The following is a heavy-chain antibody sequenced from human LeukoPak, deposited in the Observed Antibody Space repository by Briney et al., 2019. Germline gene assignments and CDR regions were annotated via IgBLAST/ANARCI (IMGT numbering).Heavy chain of an antibody. CDR2: IKQDGSEK. CDR1: GLTFSSYW. D-gene: IGHD3-10*01. CDR3: ARDRGSYFY. V-gene: IGHV3-7*03. Sequence: GGSLRLSCAASGLTFSSYWMSWVRQAPGKGLEWVANIKQDGSEKYYVDSVKGRFTISRDNAKNSLYLQMNSLRAEDTAVYYCARDRGSYFYWGQGTLVTVSS. J-gene: IGHJ4*02.